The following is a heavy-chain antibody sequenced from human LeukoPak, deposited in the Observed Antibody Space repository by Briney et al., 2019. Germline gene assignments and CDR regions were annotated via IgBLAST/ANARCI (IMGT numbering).Heavy chain of an antibody. Sequence: GGSLRLSCAGSGFTFDDYAMHWVRQAPGKGLEWVSGISWNSGSIGYADSVKGRFTISRDNAKNSLYLQMNSLRAEDTALYYCAKAYCSGGSCYSGIDYWGQGTLVTVSS. D-gene: IGHD2-15*01. CDR1: GFTFDDYA. CDR2: ISWNSGSI. CDR3: AKAYCSGGSCYSGIDY. J-gene: IGHJ4*02. V-gene: IGHV3-9*01.